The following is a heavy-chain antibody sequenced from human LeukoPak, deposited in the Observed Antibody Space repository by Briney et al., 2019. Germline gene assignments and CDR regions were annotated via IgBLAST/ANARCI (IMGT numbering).Heavy chain of an antibody. J-gene: IGHJ6*04. CDR2: ISSSGSTL. V-gene: IGHV3-11*04. CDR3: ARADSSAGMDV. D-gene: IGHD3-22*01. Sequence: PGGSLRLSCAASGFTFSDYYMSWIRQAPGKGLEWISYISSSGSTLYYADSVKGRFTISRDDAKNSLYLQMNSLRAEDTAVYYCARADSSAGMDVWGKGTTVTVSS. CDR1: GFTFSDYY.